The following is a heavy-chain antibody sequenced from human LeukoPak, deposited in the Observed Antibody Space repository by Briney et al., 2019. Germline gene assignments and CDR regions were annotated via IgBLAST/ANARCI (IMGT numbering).Heavy chain of an antibody. J-gene: IGHJ4*02. D-gene: IGHD6-13*01. Sequence: SDTLSLTCNVPGGSISSYYCSWIPHPPRKGLEWIGYFYYSGSTNYNPSLKSRVTISVDKSKNQFSLKLSSVTAADTAVYYCAREGIAAAGERYYFDYWGQGTLVTVSS. CDR1: GGSISSYY. CDR3: AREGIAAAGERYYFDY. V-gene: IGHV4-59*12. CDR2: FYYSGST.